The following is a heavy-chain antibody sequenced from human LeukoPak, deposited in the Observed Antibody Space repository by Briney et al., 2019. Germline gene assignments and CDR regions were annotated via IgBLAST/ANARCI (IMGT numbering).Heavy chain of an antibody. CDR1: GGSISSGGYY. CDR2: IYYSGST. V-gene: IGHV4-61*08. Sequence: PSETLSLTCTVSGGSISSGGYYWSWIRQHPGKGLEWIGYIYYSGSTNYNPSLKSRVTISVDTSKNQFSLKLSSVTAADTAVYYCAREYYSSSWYYFDYWGQGTLVTVSS. J-gene: IGHJ4*02. CDR3: AREYYSSSWYYFDY. D-gene: IGHD6-13*01.